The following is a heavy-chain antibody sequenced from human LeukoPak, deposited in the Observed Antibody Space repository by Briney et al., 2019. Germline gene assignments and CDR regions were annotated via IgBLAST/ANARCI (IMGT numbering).Heavy chain of an antibody. Sequence: GGSLRLSCAASGFTFSSYWMHWVRQAPGKGLVWVSRINSDGSSTSYADSVKGRFTISRDNAKNTLYLQMNSLGAEDTAVYYCAREGRTCSSTSCYTWYPYYYYYYMDVWGKGTTVTVSS. V-gene: IGHV3-74*01. CDR2: INSDGSST. CDR3: AREGRTCSSTSCYTWYPYYYYYYMDV. D-gene: IGHD2-2*02. CDR1: GFTFSSYW. J-gene: IGHJ6*03.